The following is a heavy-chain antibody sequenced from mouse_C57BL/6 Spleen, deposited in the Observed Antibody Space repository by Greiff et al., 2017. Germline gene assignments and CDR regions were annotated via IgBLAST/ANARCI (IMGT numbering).Heavy chain of an antibody. CDR1: GYTFTSYG. J-gene: IGHJ1*03. Sequence: QVQLQQSGAELARPGASVKLSCKASGYTFTSYGISWVKQRTGQGLEWIGEIYPRSGNTYYNEKFKGKATLTADKSSSTAYMELRSLTSEYSAVFFYARGGLRGSSYDLYFDVRGTGTTVT. CDR3: ARGGLRGSSYDLYFDV. CDR2: IYPRSGNT. D-gene: IGHD1-1*01. V-gene: IGHV1-81*01.